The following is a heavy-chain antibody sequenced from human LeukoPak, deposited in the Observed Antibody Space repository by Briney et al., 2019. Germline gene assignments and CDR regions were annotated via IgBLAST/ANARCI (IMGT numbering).Heavy chain of an antibody. V-gene: IGHV4-59*01. CDR2: IYYSGST. J-gene: IGHJ5*02. CDR3: ARAYRPGIQLWLPWFDP. Sequence: PSETLSLICTVSGGSISSYYWSWIRQPPGKGLEWIGYIYYSGSTNYNPSLKSRVTISVDTSKNQFSLKLSSVTAADTAVYYCARAYRPGIQLWLPWFDPWGQGTLVTVSS. D-gene: IGHD5-18*01. CDR1: GGSISSYY.